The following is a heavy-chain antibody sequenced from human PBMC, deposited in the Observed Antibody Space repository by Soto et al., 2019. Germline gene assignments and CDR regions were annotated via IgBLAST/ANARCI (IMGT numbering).Heavy chain of an antibody. D-gene: IGHD3-3*01. J-gene: IGHJ5*02. CDR2: INHTAGT. Sequence: PSETLSLTCAVYGGSVNGYYWNLIRQPPGKGLEWIGEINHTAGTHYNPSLKSRVTMSVDTSKNQFSLRLSSVTAADTAIYYCATRITVFGLLIPPFEPWGQGTQVTVSS. CDR1: GGSVNGYY. V-gene: IGHV4-34*01. CDR3: ATRITVFGLLIPPFEP.